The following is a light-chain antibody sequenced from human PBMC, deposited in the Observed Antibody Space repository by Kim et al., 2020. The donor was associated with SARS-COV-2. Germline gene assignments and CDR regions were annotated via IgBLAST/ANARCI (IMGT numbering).Light chain of an antibody. Sequence: IQMTQSPSSLSASIGDRVTITCRASQDISNYLAWFQQKPGKGPKSLIYAADTLQNGVSSNFSGSGSGTEFTLTISSLQPEDFATYYCQQYNRFPPTFGQGTKVDIK. CDR3: QQYNRFPPT. CDR2: AAD. V-gene: IGKV1-16*02. J-gene: IGKJ1*01. CDR1: QDISNY.